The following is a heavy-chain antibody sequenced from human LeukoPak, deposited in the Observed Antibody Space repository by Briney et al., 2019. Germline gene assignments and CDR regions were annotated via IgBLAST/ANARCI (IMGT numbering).Heavy chain of an antibody. J-gene: IGHJ3*02. Sequence: PSETLSLTCAVYGGSFSGYYWSWIRQPPGKGLEWIGEINHSGSTNYNPSLKSRVTMSVDTSKNQFSLKLSSVTAADTAVYYCARGRRWLQLSAFDIWGQGTMVTVSS. D-gene: IGHD5-24*01. CDR2: INHSGST. CDR3: ARGRRWLQLSAFDI. V-gene: IGHV4-34*01. CDR1: GGSFSGYY.